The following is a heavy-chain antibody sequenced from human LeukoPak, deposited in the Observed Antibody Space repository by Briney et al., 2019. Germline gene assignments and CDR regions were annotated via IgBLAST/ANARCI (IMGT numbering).Heavy chain of an antibody. D-gene: IGHD4-17*01. CDR2: ISGSGGST. J-gene: IGHJ5*02. Sequence: GGSLRLSCAASGFTFSSYAMSWVRQAPGKGLEWVSAISGSGGSTYYADSVKGRFTISRDNSKNTLYLQMNSLRAEDTAVYYCAKLYNGDYVPDWFDPWGQGTLVTVSS. CDR1: GFTFSSYA. CDR3: AKLYNGDYVPDWFDP. V-gene: IGHV3-23*01.